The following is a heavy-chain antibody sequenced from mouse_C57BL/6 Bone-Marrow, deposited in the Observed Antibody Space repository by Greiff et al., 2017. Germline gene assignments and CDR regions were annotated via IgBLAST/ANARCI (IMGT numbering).Heavy chain of an antibody. D-gene: IGHD2-2*01. CDR2: ILPGSGST. J-gene: IGHJ3*01. Sequence: QVQLQQSGAELMKPGASVKLSCKATGYTFTGYWIEWVKQRPGHGLEWIGEILPGSGSTNYNEKFKGKATFTADTSSNTAYMQLSSLTTEDSAIYYCAISPSTMVTTGFAYWGQGTLVTVSA. V-gene: IGHV1-9*01. CDR3: AISPSTMVTTGFAY. CDR1: GYTFTGYW.